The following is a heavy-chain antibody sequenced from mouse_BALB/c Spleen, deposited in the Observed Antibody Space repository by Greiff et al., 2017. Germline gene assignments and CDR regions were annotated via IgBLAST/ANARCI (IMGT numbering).Heavy chain of an antibody. V-gene: IGHV14-4*02. CDR3: NAWGNYGDY. CDR1: GFNIKDYY. Sequence: VQLQQSGAELVRSGASVKLSCTASGFNIKDYYMHWVKQRPEQGLEWIGWIDPENGDPEYAPKFQGKATMTADTSSNTAYLQLSSLTSEDTAVYYGNAWGNYGDYWGQGTTLTVSS. D-gene: IGHD1-1*01. J-gene: IGHJ2*01. CDR2: IDPENGDP.